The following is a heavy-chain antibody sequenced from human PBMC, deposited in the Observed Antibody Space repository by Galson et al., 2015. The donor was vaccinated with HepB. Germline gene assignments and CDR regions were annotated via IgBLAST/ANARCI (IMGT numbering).Heavy chain of an antibody. Sequence: SLRLSCAASGFTFSSYAMSWVRQAPGKGLEWVSAISGSGGSTYYADSVKGRFTISRDNSKNTLYLQMNSLRAEDTAVYYCAKGPLLWFGEVLNFDYWGQGTLVTVSS. D-gene: IGHD3-10*01. CDR2: ISGSGGST. J-gene: IGHJ4*02. V-gene: IGHV3-23*01. CDR3: AKGPLLWFGEVLNFDY. CDR1: GFTFSSYA.